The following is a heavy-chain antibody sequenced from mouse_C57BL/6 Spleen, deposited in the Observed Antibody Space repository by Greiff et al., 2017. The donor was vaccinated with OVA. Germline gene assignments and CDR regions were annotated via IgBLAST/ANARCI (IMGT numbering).Heavy chain of an antibody. CDR1: GYTFTSYW. V-gene: IGHV1-64*01. CDR2: IHPNSGST. CDR3: ARKGAPIYYDYDGAMDY. J-gene: IGHJ4*01. D-gene: IGHD2-4*01. Sequence: QVQLQQPGAELVKPGASVKLSCKASGYTFTSYWMHWVKQRPGQGLEWIGMIHPNSGSTNYNEKFKSKATLTVDKSSSTAYMQLSSLTSEDSAVYYWARKGAPIYYDYDGAMDYWGQGTSVTVSS.